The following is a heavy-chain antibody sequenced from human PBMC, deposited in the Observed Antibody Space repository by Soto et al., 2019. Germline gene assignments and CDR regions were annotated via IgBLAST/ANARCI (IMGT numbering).Heavy chain of an antibody. V-gene: IGHV3-53*01. Sequence: GGSVRLSCAASGFTVSSNYMSCVRQAPGKGLEWVSVIYSGGSTYYADSVKGRFTISRDNPKNTLYLQMNSLRAEDTAVYYCALDSPHDGPGAAVYRGQGNLVTVSS. D-gene: IGHD2-8*01. CDR1: GFTVSSNY. J-gene: IGHJ4*02. CDR2: IYSGGST. CDR3: ALDSPHDGPGAAVY.